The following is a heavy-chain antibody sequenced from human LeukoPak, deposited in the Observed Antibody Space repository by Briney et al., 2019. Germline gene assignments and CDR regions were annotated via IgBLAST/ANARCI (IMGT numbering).Heavy chain of an antibody. CDR1: GFTFSSYA. CDR2: ISGSGGST. J-gene: IGHJ4*02. D-gene: IGHD6-19*01. Sequence: PGGSLRLSCAASGFTFSSYAMSWVRQAPGKGLEWVSAISGSGGSTYHADSVKGRFTISRDNSKNTLYLQMNSLRAEDTAVYYCAKNGVGAVAGTGFWFDYWGQGTLVTVSS. V-gene: IGHV3-23*01. CDR3: AKNGVGAVAGTGFWFDY.